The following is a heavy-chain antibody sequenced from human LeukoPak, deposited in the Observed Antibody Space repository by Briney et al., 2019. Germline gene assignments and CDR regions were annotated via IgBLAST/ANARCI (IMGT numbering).Heavy chain of an antibody. CDR1: GGSISSYY. D-gene: IGHD3-10*01. J-gene: IGHJ4*02. CDR3: ARVTMVRGVPIFDY. Sequence: SQTLSLTFTVSGGSISSYYSRWIRQPPGKRLEWIGYIYYSGSTNYNPSLKSRVTISVDTSKNQFSLKLSSVTAADAAVYYCARVTMVRGVPIFDYWGQGTLVTVSS. V-gene: IGHV4-59*01. CDR2: IYYSGST.